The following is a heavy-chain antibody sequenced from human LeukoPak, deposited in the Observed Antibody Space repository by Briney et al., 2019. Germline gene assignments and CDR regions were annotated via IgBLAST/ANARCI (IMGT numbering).Heavy chain of an antibody. V-gene: IGHV1-18*04. CDR1: GYTFTGYY. J-gene: IGHJ6*02. Sequence: ASVKVSCKASGYTFTGYYMHWVRQAPGQGLEWMGWISAYNGNTNYAQKLQGRVTMTTDTSTSTARMELRSLRSDDTAVYYCARVYNWNDVGYGMDVWGQGTTVTVSS. D-gene: IGHD1-20*01. CDR2: ISAYNGNT. CDR3: ARVYNWNDVGYGMDV.